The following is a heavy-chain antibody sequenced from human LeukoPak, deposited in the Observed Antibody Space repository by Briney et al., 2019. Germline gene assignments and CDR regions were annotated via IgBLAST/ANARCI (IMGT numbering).Heavy chain of an antibody. Sequence: SETLSLTCAVYGGSFSGYYWSWIRQPPGKGLEWIGEINHSGSTNYNPSLKSRVTISVDTSKNQFSLKLSSVTAADTAVYYCARVLIADYVWGSYRYSDAFDIWGQGTMVTVSS. CDR2: INHSGST. J-gene: IGHJ3*02. CDR3: ARVLIADYVWGSYRYSDAFDI. V-gene: IGHV4-34*01. CDR1: GGSFSGYY. D-gene: IGHD3-16*02.